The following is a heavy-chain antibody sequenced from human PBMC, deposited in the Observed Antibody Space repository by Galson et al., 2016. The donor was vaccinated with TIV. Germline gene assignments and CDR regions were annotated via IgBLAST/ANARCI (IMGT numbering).Heavy chain of an antibody. CDR1: GYSFATFW. J-gene: IGHJ6*03. CDR2: IYPADSET. V-gene: IGHV5-51*03. D-gene: IGHD3-16*01. CDR3: ARVQWGSSLVSYYYYLDV. Sequence: QSGAEVKKPGESLKISCKASGYSFATFWVGWVRQMPGQGLEWMGVIYPADSETRYSPSFQGPVTIAADKSISTAYLQWSSLKASGTAIYYCARVQWGSSLVSYYYYLDVWGKGTTVIVSS.